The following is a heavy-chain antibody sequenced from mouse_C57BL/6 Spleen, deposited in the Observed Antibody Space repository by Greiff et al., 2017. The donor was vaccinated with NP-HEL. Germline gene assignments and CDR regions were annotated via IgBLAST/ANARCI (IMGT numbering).Heavy chain of an antibody. Sequence: EVKVEESVAELVRPGASVKLSCTASGFNIKNTYMHWVKQRPEQGLEWTGRIDPANGNTKYAPKFQGKATITADTSSNTAYLQLSSLTSEDTAIYYCARRGWDGYMEGYFDYWGQGTTLTVSS. CDR3: ARRGWDGYMEGYFDY. J-gene: IGHJ2*01. CDR1: GFNIKNTY. D-gene: IGHD2-3*01. V-gene: IGHV14-3*01. CDR2: IDPANGNT.